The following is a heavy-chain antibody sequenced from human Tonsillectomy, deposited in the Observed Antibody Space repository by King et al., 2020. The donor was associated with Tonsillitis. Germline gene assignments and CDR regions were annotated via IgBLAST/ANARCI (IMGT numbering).Heavy chain of an antibody. CDR1: GFTFSNAW. CDR3: TTDVLLWVVVAATPGH. D-gene: IGHD2-15*01. J-gene: IGHJ4*02. V-gene: IGHV3-15*01. Sequence: EVQLVESGGGLVKPGGSLRLSCAASGFTFSNAWMSWVRQAPGKGLEWVGRIKSKTDGGTTDYAAPLKGRFTIPREDSKNTLYLQMNSLKTEDTAVYYSTTDVLLWVVVAATPGHWGQGTLVTVSS. CDR2: IKSKTDGGTT.